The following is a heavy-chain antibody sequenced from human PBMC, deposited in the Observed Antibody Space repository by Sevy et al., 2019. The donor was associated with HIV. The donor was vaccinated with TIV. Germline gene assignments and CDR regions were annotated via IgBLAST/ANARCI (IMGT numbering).Heavy chain of an antibody. CDR3: ASPGGYRYGSLLDN. J-gene: IGHJ4*02. V-gene: IGHV1-2*02. CDR1: GYTFTDYF. CDR2: INPNSGDT. D-gene: IGHD5-18*01. Sequence: ASVKVSCKASGYTFTDYFMHWVRQAPGQGLEWMGWINPNSGDTKYAQRLQGRVTVTRDTSISTAYMELSSLRFDDTAVYYCASPGGYRYGSLLDNWGQGSLVTVSS.